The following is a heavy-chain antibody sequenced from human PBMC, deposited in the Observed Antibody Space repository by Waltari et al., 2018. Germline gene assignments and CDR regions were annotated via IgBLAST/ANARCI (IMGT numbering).Heavy chain of an antibody. D-gene: IGHD6-19*01. CDR3: AKERVAGPRIRFDL. J-gene: IGHJ2*01. V-gene: IGHV3-23*01. CDR2: MSGRGVST. Sequence: EVQLLESGGGLVQPGGSLRLSCAASGFTFSSYAMSWVRQAPGKGLEGVAAMSGRGVSTYNADSVKGRFTISRDNSKNTLYLQMNSLRAEDTAVYYCAKERVAGPRIRFDLWGRGTLVTVSS. CDR1: GFTFSSYA.